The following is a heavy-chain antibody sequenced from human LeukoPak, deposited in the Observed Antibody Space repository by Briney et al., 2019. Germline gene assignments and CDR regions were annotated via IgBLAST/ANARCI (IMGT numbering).Heavy chain of an antibody. Sequence: GESLKIPCQGSGCSFTSYWIRWVRQMPGKGLEWMGIIYPGDSDTRYSPSFQGQVTISADKSISTAYLQWSSLKASDTAIYYCARAYSSLSSFDYWGQGTLVTVSS. J-gene: IGHJ4*02. V-gene: IGHV5-51*01. CDR1: GCSFTSYW. D-gene: IGHD6-13*01. CDR3: ARAYSSLSSFDY. CDR2: IYPGDSDT.